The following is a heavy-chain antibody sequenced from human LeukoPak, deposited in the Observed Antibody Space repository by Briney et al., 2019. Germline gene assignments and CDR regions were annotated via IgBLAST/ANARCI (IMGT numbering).Heavy chain of an antibody. CDR1: GYTFTTYG. J-gene: IGHJ4*02. CDR3: ARDLYYYDSSGYYPLGY. V-gene: IGHV1-18*01. Sequence: ASVKVSCKTSGYTFTTYGIGWVRQAPGQGLEWMGWISADNGNTHYAQKFQGRVTLTTDTSTSTASMDLKSLRSDGTAVYYCARDLYYYDSSGYYPLGYWGQGTQVTVSS. CDR2: ISADNGNT. D-gene: IGHD3-22*01.